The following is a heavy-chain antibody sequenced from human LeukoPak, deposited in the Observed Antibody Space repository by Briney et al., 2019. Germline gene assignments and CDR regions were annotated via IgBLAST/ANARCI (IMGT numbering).Heavy chain of an antibody. J-gene: IGHJ4*02. CDR1: GGSFSGYY. CDR2: INHSGDT. Sequence: SETLSLTRAVYGGSFSGYYWSWIRQPPGKGLEWIGEINHSGDTNYNPSLKSRLTISVDTSKNHFSLKLSSVTAADTAVYYCARGMEILGYCSGTSCSLDYWGQGTLVTVSS. CDR3: ARGMEILGYCSGTSCSLDY. V-gene: IGHV4-34*01. D-gene: IGHD2-2*01.